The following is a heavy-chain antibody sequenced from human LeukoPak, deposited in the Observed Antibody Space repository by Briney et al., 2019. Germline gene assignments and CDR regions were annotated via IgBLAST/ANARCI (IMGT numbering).Heavy chain of an antibody. V-gene: IGHV3-7*01. CDR3: AREGDYMWSSLI. CDR1: GFTFSRHW. CDR2: IKYDGSKI. J-gene: IGHJ3*02. Sequence: GGSLRLSCAASGFTFSRHWMSWVRLAPGKGLEWVANIKYDGSKIYCVDSVKGRFTISRDNAKNSMYLQMNSLRAEDTALYYCAREGDYMWSSLIWGQGTMVTVSS. D-gene: IGHD1-26*01.